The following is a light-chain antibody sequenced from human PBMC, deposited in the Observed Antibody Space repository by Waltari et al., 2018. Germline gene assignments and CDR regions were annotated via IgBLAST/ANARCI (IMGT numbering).Light chain of an antibody. CDR1: SLNFGTTH. V-gene: IGLV1-44*01. CDR2: NHN. Sequence: QSVLTQPPSASGTPRQRVTFPCPESSLNFGTTHVHSYQQPPGTAPKLLIYNHNQRPSGVPDRFSGSKSGTSASLAISGLQSEDEADYYCAAWDASLNGPYVFGTGSKVTVL. J-gene: IGLJ1*01. CDR3: AAWDASLNGPYV.